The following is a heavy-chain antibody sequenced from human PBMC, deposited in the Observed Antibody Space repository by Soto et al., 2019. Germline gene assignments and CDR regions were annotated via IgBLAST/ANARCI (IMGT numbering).Heavy chain of an antibody. D-gene: IGHD2-8*01. CDR2: ISAYNGNT. J-gene: IGHJ4*02. CDR3: ARDKEGGNIVLMVMGY. Sequence: QVQLVQSGAEVKKPGASVKVSCKASGYTFTSYGISWVRQAPGQGLEWMGWISAYNGNTNYAQKLQGRVTMTTDTSTSTAYRELRSLRSDDTAVYYCARDKEGGNIVLMVMGYWGQGTLVTVSS. V-gene: IGHV1-18*01. CDR1: GYTFTSYG.